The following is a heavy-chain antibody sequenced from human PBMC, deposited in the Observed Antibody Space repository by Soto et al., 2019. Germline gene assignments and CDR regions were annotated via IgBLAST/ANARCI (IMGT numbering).Heavy chain of an antibody. CDR1: GFTFSSHA. D-gene: IGHD3-10*01. V-gene: IGHV3-23*01. J-gene: IGHJ6*02. Sequence: EVQLLESGGGLVQPGGSLRLSCAASGFTFSSHAMSWVRQAPGKGLEWVSAISATGGTIYYADSVKGRFTISRDNSKNTLYLQMNNLRAADTALYYCAKDRGFGAGHGLDVWGQGTTVTVSS. CDR2: ISATGGTI. CDR3: AKDRGFGAGHGLDV.